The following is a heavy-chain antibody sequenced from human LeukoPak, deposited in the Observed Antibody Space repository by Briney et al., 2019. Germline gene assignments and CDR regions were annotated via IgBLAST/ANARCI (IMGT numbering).Heavy chain of an antibody. CDR1: GGTFSSYA. Sequence: SVKVSCKASGGTFSSYAISWVRQAPGQGLEWMGGIIPIFGTANYAQKFQGRVTITADESTSTAYMELSSLRSEDTAVYYCARAYSNYRCSTLFDYWGQGTLVTVSS. V-gene: IGHV1-69*13. CDR2: IIPIFGTA. D-gene: IGHD4-11*01. CDR3: ARAYSNYRCSTLFDY. J-gene: IGHJ4*02.